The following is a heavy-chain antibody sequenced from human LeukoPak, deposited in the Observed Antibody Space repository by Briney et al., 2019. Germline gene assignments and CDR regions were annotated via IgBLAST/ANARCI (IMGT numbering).Heavy chain of an antibody. CDR3: AGDPMTTVADDALAL. Sequence: PGGSLRLSCAASGFTFSTYSMNWVRQAPGKGLEWVSSISDTSTYIYYAESVQGRFTISRDNAKNSLYLQMNNLRADDTALYFCAGDPMTTVADDALALWGQGAMVTVSS. CDR2: ISDTSTYI. V-gene: IGHV3-21*01. CDR1: GFTFSTYS. D-gene: IGHD4-23*01. J-gene: IGHJ3*01.